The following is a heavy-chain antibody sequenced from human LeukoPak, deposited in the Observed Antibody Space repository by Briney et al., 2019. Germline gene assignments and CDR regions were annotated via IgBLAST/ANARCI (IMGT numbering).Heavy chain of an antibody. CDR2: ITASGGYT. CDR3: AKIGDGSGSYYYYYYYMDV. V-gene: IGHV3-23*01. CDR1: GLTLSLYA. Sequence: GGSLRLSCTASGLTLSLYAVNWVRQAPGKGLEWVSAITASGGYTYYADSVKGRFTISRDNSKDTVFLQVNSLRAEDTAVYYCAKIGDGSGSYYYYYYYMDVWGKGTTVTVSS. J-gene: IGHJ6*03. D-gene: IGHD3-10*01.